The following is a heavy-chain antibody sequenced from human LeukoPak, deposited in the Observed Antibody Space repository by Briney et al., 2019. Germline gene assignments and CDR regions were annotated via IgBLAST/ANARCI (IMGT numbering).Heavy chain of an antibody. Sequence: SVKVSCKASGGTFISYAISWVRQAPGQGLEWMGGIIPIFGTANYAQKFQGRVTITTDESTSTAYMELSSLRSEDTAVYYCVIRGDYYDSSGNWFDPWGQGTLVTVSS. J-gene: IGHJ5*02. D-gene: IGHD3-22*01. CDR1: GGTFISYA. V-gene: IGHV1-69*05. CDR2: IIPIFGTA. CDR3: VIRGDYYDSSGNWFDP.